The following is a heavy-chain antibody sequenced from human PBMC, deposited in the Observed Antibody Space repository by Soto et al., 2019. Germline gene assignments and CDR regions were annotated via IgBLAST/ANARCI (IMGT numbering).Heavy chain of an antibody. CDR2: IYYSGST. D-gene: IGHD2-15*01. CDR1: GGSVSSGSYY. CDR3: AREGDPLGYCSGGSCYDPDDAFDI. V-gene: IGHV4-61*01. J-gene: IGHJ3*02. Sequence: SETPCLTCTVSGGSVSSGSYYWSWIRQPPGKGLEWIGYIYYSGSTNYNPSLKSRVTISVDTSKNQFSLKLSSVTAADTAVYYCAREGDPLGYCSGGSCYDPDDAFDIWGQGTMVTVS.